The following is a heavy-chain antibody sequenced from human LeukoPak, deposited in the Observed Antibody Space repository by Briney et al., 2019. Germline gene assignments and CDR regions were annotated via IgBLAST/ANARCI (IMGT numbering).Heavy chain of an antibody. V-gene: IGHV3-9*01. CDR2: ISWNSGSI. J-gene: IGHJ4*02. CDR1: GLTFDDYA. CDR3: AKVAAAGTRKNYFDY. D-gene: IGHD6-13*01. Sequence: GRSLRLSCAASGLTFDDYAMHWVRHAPGKGLEWVSGISWNSGSIVYADSVKGRFTISRDNAKNSLYLQMNSLRAEDTALYYCAKVAAAGTRKNYFDYWGQGTLVTVSS.